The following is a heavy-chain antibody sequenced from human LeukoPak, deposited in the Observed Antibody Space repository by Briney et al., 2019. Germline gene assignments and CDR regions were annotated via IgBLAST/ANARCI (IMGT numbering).Heavy chain of an antibody. CDR1: GGTFSSYA. CDR2: IIPIFGTA. J-gene: IGHJ6*02. D-gene: IGHD2-2*01. CDR3: ARHPIVVVPAAKEEYYGMDV. Sequence: SVKVSCKASGGTFSSYAISWVRQAPGQGLEWMGGIIPIFGTANYAQKFQGRVTITADESTSTAYMELSSLRSEDTAVYYCARHPIVVVPAAKEEYYGMDVWGQGTTVTVSS. V-gene: IGHV1-69*13.